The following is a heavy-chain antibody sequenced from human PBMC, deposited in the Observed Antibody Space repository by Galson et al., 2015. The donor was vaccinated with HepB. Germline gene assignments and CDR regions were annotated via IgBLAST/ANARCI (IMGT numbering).Heavy chain of an antibody. Sequence: SVKVSCKASGFTFTSSAVQWVRQAHGQRLEWIGWIVVGSGNTNYAQKFQERVTITRDMSTSTAYMELSSLRSEDTAVYYCAAYRSEFLEWLPRWFDPWGQGTLVTVSS. J-gene: IGHJ5*02. CDR2: IVVGSGNT. D-gene: IGHD3-3*01. CDR3: AAYRSEFLEWLPRWFDP. V-gene: IGHV1-58*01. CDR1: GFTFTSSA.